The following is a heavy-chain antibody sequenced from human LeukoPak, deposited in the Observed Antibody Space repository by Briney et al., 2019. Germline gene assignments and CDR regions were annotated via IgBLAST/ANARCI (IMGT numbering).Heavy chain of an antibody. CDR3: ARDASRGPTDYYDGSGQTWYFDL. CDR1: GYTFTGYY. Sequence: GASVKVSCKASGYTFTGYYMHWVRQAPGQGLEWMGWINPNSGGTNYAQKFQGRVTMTRDTSISTAYMELSRLRSDDTAVYYCARDASRGPTDYYDGSGQTWYFDLWGRGTLVTVSS. V-gene: IGHV1-2*02. CDR2: INPNSGGT. D-gene: IGHD3-22*01. J-gene: IGHJ2*01.